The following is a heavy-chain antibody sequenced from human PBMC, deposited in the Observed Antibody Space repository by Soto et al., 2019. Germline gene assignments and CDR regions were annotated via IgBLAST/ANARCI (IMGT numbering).Heavy chain of an antibody. CDR3: AAEMYILTRRGGMDV. CDR1: GGTFSSYA. D-gene: IGHD3-9*01. V-gene: IGHV1-69*05. Sequence: ASVKVSCKASGGTFSSYAISWVRQAPGQGLEWMGGIIPIFGTANYAQKFQGRVTITRDMSTSTAYMELSSLRSEDTAVYYCAAEMYILTRRGGMDVWGQGTTVTVSS. CDR2: IIPIFGTA. J-gene: IGHJ6*02.